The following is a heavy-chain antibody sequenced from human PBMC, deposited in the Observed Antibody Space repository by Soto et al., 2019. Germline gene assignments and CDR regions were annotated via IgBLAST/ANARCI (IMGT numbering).Heavy chain of an antibody. D-gene: IGHD2-2*01. CDR1: GFTFSSCG. J-gene: IGHJ5*02. CDR3: ARDGGYCSSTSCYWWFDP. Sequence: GGSLRLSCAASGFTFSSCGMNWVRQAPGKGLEWVSSISSSSSYIYYADSVKGRFTISRDNAKNSLYLQMNSLRAEDTAVYYCARDGGYCSSTSCYWWFDPWGQGTLVTVPS. V-gene: IGHV3-21*01. CDR2: ISSSSSYI.